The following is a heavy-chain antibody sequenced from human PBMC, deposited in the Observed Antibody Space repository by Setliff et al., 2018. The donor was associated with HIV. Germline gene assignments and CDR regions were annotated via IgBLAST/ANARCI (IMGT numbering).Heavy chain of an antibody. CDR1: GFSLTTSGVG. V-gene: IGHV2-5*01. J-gene: IGHJ6*02. D-gene: IGHD2-8*02. CDR2: IHWNDAN. CDR3: VHRVVWGGLDV. Sequence: SGPTRVNPTQTLTLTCTFSGFSLTTSGVGVGWIRQPPGKALEWLAVIHWNDANHYSPSLNTRLSITNDTSKNQMVLTMTNMDPVDTATYYCVHRVVWGGLDVWGQGTTVTSP.